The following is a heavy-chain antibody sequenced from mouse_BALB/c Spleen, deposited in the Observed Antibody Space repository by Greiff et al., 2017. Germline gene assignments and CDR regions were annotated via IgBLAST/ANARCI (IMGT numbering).Heavy chain of an antibody. Sequence: EVQLHQSGPSLVKPSQTLSLTCSVTGDSITSGYWNWIRKFPGNKLEYMGYISYSGSTYYNPSLKSRISITRDTSKNQYYLQLNSVTTEDTATYYCARYDGYYWYFDVWGAGTTVTVSS. V-gene: IGHV3-8*02. CDR2: ISYSGST. CDR3: ARYDGYYWYFDV. D-gene: IGHD2-3*01. J-gene: IGHJ1*01. CDR1: GDSITSGY.